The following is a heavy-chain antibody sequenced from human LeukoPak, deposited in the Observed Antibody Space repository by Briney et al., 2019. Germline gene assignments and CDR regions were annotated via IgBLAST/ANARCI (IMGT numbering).Heavy chain of an antibody. V-gene: IGHV3-21*01. CDR1: GFTVSSNS. CDR3: ARDVNWNYCDY. Sequence: GGSLRLSCTVSGFTVSSNSMSWVRQAPGKGLEWVSFISTSSSYMYYADSVKGRFTISRDNAKNSLYLQMNSLRAEDTAVYYCARDVNWNYCDYWGHGTLVTVSS. J-gene: IGHJ4*01. CDR2: ISTSSSYM. D-gene: IGHD1-20*01.